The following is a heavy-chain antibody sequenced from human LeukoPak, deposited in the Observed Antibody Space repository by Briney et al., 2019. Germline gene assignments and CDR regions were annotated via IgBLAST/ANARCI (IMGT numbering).Heavy chain of an antibody. CDR2: ISWNSGSI. D-gene: IGHD2-2*01. CDR3: AKGQLRMAAEFDY. Sequence: GGSLRLSCAASGFTFDDYAMHWVRQAPGKGLEGGSGISWNSGSIGYADSVKGRFTISRDNAKNSLYLQMNSLRAEDTALYYCAKGQLRMAAEFDYWGQGTLVTVSS. V-gene: IGHV3-9*01. CDR1: GFTFDDYA. J-gene: IGHJ4*02.